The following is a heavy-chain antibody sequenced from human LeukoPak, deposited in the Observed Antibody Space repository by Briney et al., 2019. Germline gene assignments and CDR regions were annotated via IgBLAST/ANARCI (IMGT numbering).Heavy chain of an antibody. Sequence: SGGSLRLSCAASGFTFSSYAMSWVRQAPGKGLEWVSAISGSGGSTYYADSVKGRFTISRDNSKNTLYLQMNSLRAEDTAVYYCAKKVRVSGYGMDVWGQGTTVTVSS. J-gene: IGHJ6*02. CDR1: GFTFSSYA. D-gene: IGHD2-8*01. CDR2: ISGSGGST. CDR3: AKKVRVSGYGMDV. V-gene: IGHV3-23*01.